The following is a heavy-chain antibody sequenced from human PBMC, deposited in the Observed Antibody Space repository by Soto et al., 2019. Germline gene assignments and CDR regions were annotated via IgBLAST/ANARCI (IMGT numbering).Heavy chain of an antibody. Sequence: ASVKVSCKASGYTFTSYDITWVRQATGQGLEWMGWMNPNSGNTGYAQKFQGRVTMTRNTSISTAYMELSSLRSEDTAVYYCARGNRVGTYYYGMDVWGQGTTVTVSS. D-gene: IGHD5-12*01. V-gene: IGHV1-8*01. J-gene: IGHJ6*02. CDR1: GYTFTSYD. CDR2: MNPNSGNT. CDR3: ARGNRVGTYYYGMDV.